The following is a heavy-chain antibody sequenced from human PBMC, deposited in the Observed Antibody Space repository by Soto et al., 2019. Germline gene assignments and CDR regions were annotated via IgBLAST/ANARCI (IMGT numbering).Heavy chain of an antibody. CDR3: ARDRLGATGDY. CDR2: ISAYNANT. CDR1: GYTLTSYG. D-gene: IGHD1-26*01. J-gene: IGHJ4*02. Sequence: ASVKVSCKASGYTLTSYGISWVRQAPGQGLEWMGWISAYNANTNYAQKLQGRVTMTTDTSTSTSYMELRSLRSDDTAGYFCARDRLGATGDYWGQGTLVTVSS. V-gene: IGHV1-18*01.